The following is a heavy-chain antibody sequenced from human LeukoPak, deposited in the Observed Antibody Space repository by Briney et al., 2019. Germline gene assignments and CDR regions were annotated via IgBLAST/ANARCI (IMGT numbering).Heavy chain of an antibody. CDR2: IYYSGST. V-gene: IGHV4-59*01. Sequence: SETLSLTCTVSGGSIGSYYWSWFRQPPGKGLEWIGYIYYSGSTNYNPSLKSRVTISVDTSKNQFSLKLSSVSAADTAVYYCARVFGAYESRGFDRWGQGTLVTVSS. CDR3: ARVFGAYESRGFDR. CDR1: GGSIGSYY. D-gene: IGHD3-22*01. J-gene: IGHJ4*02.